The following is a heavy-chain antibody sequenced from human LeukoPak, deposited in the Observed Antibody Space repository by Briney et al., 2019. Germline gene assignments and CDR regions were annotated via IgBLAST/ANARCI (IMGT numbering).Heavy chain of an antibody. CDR1: GYTFTSYG. D-gene: IGHD5-12*01. CDR2: ISAYNGNT. Sequence: ASVRVSCKASGYTFTSYGISWVRQAPGQGLEWMGWISAYNGNTNYAQKLQGRVTMTTDTSTSTAYMELRSLRSDDTAVYYYARDRTTNSGYDPGYWGQGTLVTVSS. V-gene: IGHV1-18*01. J-gene: IGHJ4*02. CDR3: ARDRTTNSGYDPGY.